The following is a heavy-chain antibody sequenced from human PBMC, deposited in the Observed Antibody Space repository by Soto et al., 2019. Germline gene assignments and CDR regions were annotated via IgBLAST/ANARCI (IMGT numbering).Heavy chain of an antibody. Sequence: QVQVVESGGGVVQPGRSLRLSCAASGFTFSSYAISWVRQAAGQGLEWMGGIIPIFGTANYAQKFQGRVTITADKSTSTAYMELRSLRSEDTAVYYCARAGLNGDYYFDYWGQGTLVTVSS. V-gene: IGHV1-69*06. CDR3: ARAGLNGDYYFDY. J-gene: IGHJ4*02. CDR2: IIPIFGTA. D-gene: IGHD4-17*01. CDR1: GFTFSSYA.